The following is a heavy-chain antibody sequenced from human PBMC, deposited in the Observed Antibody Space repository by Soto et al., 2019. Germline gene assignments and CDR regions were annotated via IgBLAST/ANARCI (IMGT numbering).Heavy chain of an antibody. CDR2: IIPILGIA. J-gene: IGHJ4*02. Sequence: QVQLVQSGAEVKKPGSSVKVSCKASGGTFSSYSISWVRQAPGQGLEWMGRIIPILGIANYAQKFQGRVTITADNSTSTACMELSSLRSEDTAVYYCARDCSSTSCPSPGYWGQGTLVPVSS. CDR3: ARDCSSTSCPSPGY. D-gene: IGHD2-2*01. V-gene: IGHV1-69*08. CDR1: GGTFSSYS.